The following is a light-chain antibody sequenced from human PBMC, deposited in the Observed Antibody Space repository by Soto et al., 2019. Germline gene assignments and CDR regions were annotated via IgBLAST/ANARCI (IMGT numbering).Light chain of an antibody. CDR3: SSYTSSSTRV. V-gene: IGLV2-14*01. CDR2: DVS. CDR1: SSDVGGYNY. Sequence: QSVLTQPASVSGSPGQSITISCTGTSSDVGGYNYVSWYQQHPGKAPKLMIFDVSNRPSGGSNRFSGSKSGNTGSLTISWLQAEDEADDYCSSYTSSSTRVFGTGTKVTVL. J-gene: IGLJ1*01.